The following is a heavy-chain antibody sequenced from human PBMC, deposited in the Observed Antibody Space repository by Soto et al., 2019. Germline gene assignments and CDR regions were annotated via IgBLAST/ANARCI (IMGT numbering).Heavy chain of an antibody. V-gene: IGHV1-8*01. Sequence: QVQLVQSGAEVKKPGASVKVSCKASGYTFTSYDINWVRQATGQGLEWMGWMNPNSGNTGYAQKFQGRVTMTRNTSISTAYMELSSLRSEDTAVYYCARGATVLRGIFGQLWFDPWGQGTLVTVSS. D-gene: IGHD3-10*01. J-gene: IGHJ5*02. CDR3: ARGATVLRGIFGQLWFDP. CDR2: MNPNSGNT. CDR1: GYTFTSYD.